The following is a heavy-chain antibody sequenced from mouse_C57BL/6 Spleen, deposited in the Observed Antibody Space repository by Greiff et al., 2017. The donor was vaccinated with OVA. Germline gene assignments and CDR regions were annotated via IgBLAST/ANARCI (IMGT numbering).Heavy chain of an antibody. D-gene: IGHD2-3*01. V-gene: IGHV1-69*01. Sequence: QVQLQQPGAELVMPGASVKLSCKASGYTFTSYWMNWVKQRPGQGLEWIGEIDPSDSYTNYNQKVKGKSTLTVDKSSSTAYMQLSSLTSEDSAVYYCARPYEKGFDYWGQGTTLTVSS. J-gene: IGHJ2*01. CDR2: IDPSDSYT. CDR1: GYTFTSYW. CDR3: ARPYEKGFDY.